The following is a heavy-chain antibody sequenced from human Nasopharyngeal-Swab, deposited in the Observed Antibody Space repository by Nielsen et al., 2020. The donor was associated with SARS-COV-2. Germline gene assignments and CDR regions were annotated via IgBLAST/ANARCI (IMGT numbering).Heavy chain of an antibody. CDR1: GFTFDDYA. CDR2: ISWNSGSI. D-gene: IGHD3-10*01. J-gene: IGHJ6*03. CDR3: ARDVYGSGSQAPDYYYYMDV. Sequence: SLKISCAASGFTFDDYAMHWVRQAPGKGLEWVSGISWNSGSIGYADSVKGRFTISRDNANNSLYLQMNSLRAEDTAVYYCARDVYGSGSQAPDYYYYMDVWGKGTTVTVSS. V-gene: IGHV3-9*01.